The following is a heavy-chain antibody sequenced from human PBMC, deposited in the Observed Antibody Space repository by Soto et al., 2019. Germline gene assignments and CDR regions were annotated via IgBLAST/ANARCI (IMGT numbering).Heavy chain of an antibody. CDR3: ARDVPVPPATPNNWFDP. J-gene: IGHJ5*02. CDR2: IYYSGDT. D-gene: IGHD2-2*02. V-gene: IGHV4-31*03. CDR1: GDSISSGAYY. Sequence: SETLSLTCTVSGDSISSGAYYWSWIRQRPGKGLEWIGYIYYSGDTSYNPSLKSRVTISMHRSENQFSLKLTSVTAADTAVYYCARDVPVPPATPNNWFDPWGQGTLVTVSS.